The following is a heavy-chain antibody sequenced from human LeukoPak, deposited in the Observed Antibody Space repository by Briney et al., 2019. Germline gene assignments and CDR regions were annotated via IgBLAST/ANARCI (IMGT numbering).Heavy chain of an antibody. Sequence: SETLSLTCTVSGGSISSYYWSWIRQPPGKGLEWIGYIYYSGSTNYNPSLKSRVTISVDTSKNQFSLKLSSVTAADTAVYYCARVSYGSGSYYYHPPFDYWGQGTLVTVSS. CDR2: IYYSGST. CDR3: ARVSYGSGSYYYHPPFDY. D-gene: IGHD3-10*01. CDR1: GGSISSYY. V-gene: IGHV4-59*01. J-gene: IGHJ4*02.